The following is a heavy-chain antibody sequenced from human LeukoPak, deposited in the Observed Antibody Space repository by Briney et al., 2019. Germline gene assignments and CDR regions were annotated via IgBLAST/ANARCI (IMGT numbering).Heavy chain of an antibody. CDR3: ARGSIRGSNYYYYMDV. D-gene: IGHD3-10*01. Sequence: PSETLSLTCTVSGGSISSSSYYWSWIRQPAGKGLEWIGRIHTSGSTNYNPSLKSRLTMSIDTSKNQISLKVRSVTAADTAVYYCARGSIRGSNYYYYMDVWGKGTTVTISS. CDR1: GGSISSSSYY. CDR2: IHTSGST. V-gene: IGHV4-61*02. J-gene: IGHJ6*03.